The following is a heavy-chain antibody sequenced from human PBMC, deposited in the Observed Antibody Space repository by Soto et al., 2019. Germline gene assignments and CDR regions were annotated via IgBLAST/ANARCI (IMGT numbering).Heavy chain of an antibody. CDR3: ARGGYNQPLWGVSDPTIDY. J-gene: IGHJ4*02. Sequence: ASVKVSCKVSGYTFTKYVIHWVRQAPGQRLEWMGWINAGNGNTKYSQKFQVRSIMTRDTSARTAYMELSSLRSEDTAIYYCARGGYNQPLWGVSDPTIDYWGQGTLVTVSS. CDR2: INAGNGNT. V-gene: IGHV1-3*01. CDR1: GYTFTKYV. D-gene: IGHD5-12*01.